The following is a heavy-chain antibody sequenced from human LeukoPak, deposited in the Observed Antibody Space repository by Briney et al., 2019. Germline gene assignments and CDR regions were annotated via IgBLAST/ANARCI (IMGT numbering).Heavy chain of an antibody. V-gene: IGHV3-23*01. CDR1: GFTFSIYA. CDR2: ISGSGGST. CDR3: AKDRYYGRTASDY. J-gene: IGHJ4*02. D-gene: IGHD3-10*01. Sequence: GGSLRLSRAASGFTFSIYAMSWVPQAPGKGLEWVSAISGSGGSTYYADSVKGRFTISRDNSKNTLYLQMNSLRAEDTAVYYCAKDRYYGRTASDYWGQGTLVTVSS.